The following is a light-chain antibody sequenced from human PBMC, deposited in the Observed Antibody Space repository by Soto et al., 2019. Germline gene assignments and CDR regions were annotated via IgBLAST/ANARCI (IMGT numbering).Light chain of an antibody. CDR1: SSDVGGYNY. J-gene: IGLJ1*01. CDR3: SSYTSISTLLYV. CDR2: DVS. V-gene: IGLV2-14*01. Sequence: QSALTQPASVSGSPGQSITISCTGTSSDVGGYNYVSWYQQHPGKAPKLMIYDVSNRPSGVSNRFSGSKSGNTASLTISGLQAEDEAEYYCSSYTSISTLLYVLGTGTRVTVL.